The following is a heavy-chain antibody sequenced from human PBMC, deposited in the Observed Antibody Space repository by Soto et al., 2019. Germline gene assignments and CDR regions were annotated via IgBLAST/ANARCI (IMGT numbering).Heavy chain of an antibody. V-gene: IGHV4-61*01. Sequence: SETLSLTCTVSGDSVNSGSYYWNWIRQTAGKGLEWIAYVSYSGSTNYHPSLESRVTISVDTPKNQFSLKVTSVTAADTAVYYCARLPVDMPATPYYSSFGMDVWGQGTTVTVSS. D-gene: IGHD2-2*01. J-gene: IGHJ6*02. CDR2: VSYSGST. CDR1: GDSVNSGSYY. CDR3: ARLPVDMPATPYYSSFGMDV.